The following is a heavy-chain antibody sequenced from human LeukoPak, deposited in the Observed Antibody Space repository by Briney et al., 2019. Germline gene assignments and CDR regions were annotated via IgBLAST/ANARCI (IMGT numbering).Heavy chain of an antibody. Sequence: SETLSLTCTVSGGSISSYYWSWIRRPPGRGLEWIGYIYYSGSTNYNPSLKSRVTISVDTSKNQFSLKLSSVTAADTAVYYCAREDTAMVAFDYWGQGTLVTVSS. D-gene: IGHD5-18*01. J-gene: IGHJ4*02. CDR2: IYYSGST. CDR3: AREDTAMVAFDY. V-gene: IGHV4-59*01. CDR1: GGSISSYY.